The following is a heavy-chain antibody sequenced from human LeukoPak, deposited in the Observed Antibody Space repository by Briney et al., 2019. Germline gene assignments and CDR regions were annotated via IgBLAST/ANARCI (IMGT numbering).Heavy chain of an antibody. CDR1: GDSISSYY. J-gene: IGHJ6*02. Sequence: SETLSLTCTVSGDSISSYYWSWIRQPPGKGLVWIGFLYYSGSTNYNPSLKSRVTISLDTSKNQFSLKLSSVTAADTAVYYCARALRGYSSGNYYYYYGLDVWGQGTTVTVSS. CDR3: ARALRGYSSGNYYYYYGLDV. V-gene: IGHV4-59*01. D-gene: IGHD5-18*01. CDR2: LYYSGST.